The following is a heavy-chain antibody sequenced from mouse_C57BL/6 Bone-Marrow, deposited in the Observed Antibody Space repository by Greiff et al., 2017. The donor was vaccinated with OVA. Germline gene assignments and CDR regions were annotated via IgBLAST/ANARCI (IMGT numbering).Heavy chain of an antibody. J-gene: IGHJ1*03. V-gene: IGHV1-64*01. CDR1: GYTFTSYW. D-gene: IGHD1-1*01. CDR3: ARSDYGSLHWYFDV. Sequence: QVQLQQPGAELVKPGASVKLSCKASGYTFTSYWMHWVKQRPGQGLEWIGMIHPNSGSTNYNEKFKSKATLTVDKSSSTAYMQLSSLTSEDSAGYYCARSDYGSLHWYFDVWGTGTTVTVSS. CDR2: IHPNSGST.